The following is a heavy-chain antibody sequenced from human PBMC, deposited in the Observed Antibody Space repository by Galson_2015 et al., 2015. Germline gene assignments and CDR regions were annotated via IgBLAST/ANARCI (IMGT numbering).Heavy chain of an antibody. CDR2: IIPIFGTA. D-gene: IGHD5-12*01. CDR1: GGTFSSYA. V-gene: IGHV1-69*13. Sequence: SVKVSCKASGGTFSSYAISWVRQAPGQGLEWMGGIIPIFGTANYAQKFQGRVTITADESTSTAYMELSSLRSEDTAVYYCARKGSGYDLGGKYYYYYSMDVWGKGTTVTVSS. J-gene: IGHJ6*03. CDR3: ARKGSGYDLGGKYYYYYSMDV.